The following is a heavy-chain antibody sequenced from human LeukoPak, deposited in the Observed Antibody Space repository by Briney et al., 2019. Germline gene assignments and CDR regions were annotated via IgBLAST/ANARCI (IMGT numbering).Heavy chain of an antibody. V-gene: IGHV4-61*01. CDR3: ARVVANWFDP. CDR2: MYYSGSA. D-gene: IGHD5-12*01. CDR1: GGSVSSGSYY. Sequence: SETLSLTCTVSGGSVSSGSYYWSWIRQPPGKGLEWIGHMYYSGSANHNPSLKSRLTISVDTSKNQFSLRQSSVTAADTAVYYCARVVANWFDPWGQGTLVTVSS. J-gene: IGHJ5*02.